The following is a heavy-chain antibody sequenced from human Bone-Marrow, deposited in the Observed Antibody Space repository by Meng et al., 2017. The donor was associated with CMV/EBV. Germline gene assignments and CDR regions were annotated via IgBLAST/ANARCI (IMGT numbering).Heavy chain of an antibody. V-gene: IGHV3-53*01. J-gene: IGHJ4*02. CDR3: ASSLH. Sequence: GESLKISCAASGFTFSSYSMNWVRQAPGKGLEWVSVIYSGGSTYYADSVKGRFTISRANSKNTLYLQMNSLRAEDTAVYYCASSLHWGPGPLVTVAS. CDR2: IYSGGST. CDR1: GFTFSSYS.